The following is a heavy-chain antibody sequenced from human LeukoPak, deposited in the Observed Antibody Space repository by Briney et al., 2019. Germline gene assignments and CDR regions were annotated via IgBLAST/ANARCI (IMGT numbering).Heavy chain of an antibody. V-gene: IGHV4-39*07. CDR1: GGSISSSSYY. CDR3: ARDLIAAANFDY. CDR2: IYYSGST. D-gene: IGHD6-13*01. Sequence: PSETLSLTCTVSGGSISSSSYYWGWIRQPPGKGLEWIGSIYYSGSTYYNPSLKSRVTISVDTSKNQFSLKLSSVTAADTAVYYCARDLIAAANFDYWGQGTLVTVSS. J-gene: IGHJ4*02.